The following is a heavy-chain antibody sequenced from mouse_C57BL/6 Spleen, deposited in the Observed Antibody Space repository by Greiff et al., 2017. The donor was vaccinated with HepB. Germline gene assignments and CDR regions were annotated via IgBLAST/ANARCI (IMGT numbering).Heavy chain of an antibody. V-gene: IGHV1-64*01. D-gene: IGHD1-1*01. CDR3: ARRRVFITTVVAVDY. Sequence: QVQLQQPAAELVKPGASVKLSCKASGYTFTSYWMHWVKQRPGQGLEWIGMIHPNSGSTNYNEKFKSKATLTVDKSSSTAYMQLSSLTSEASAVYYCARRRVFITTVVAVDYWGQGTTLTVSS. CDR1: GYTFTSYW. J-gene: IGHJ2*01. CDR2: IHPNSGST.